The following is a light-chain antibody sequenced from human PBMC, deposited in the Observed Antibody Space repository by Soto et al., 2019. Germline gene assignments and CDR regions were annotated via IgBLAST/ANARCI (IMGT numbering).Light chain of an antibody. V-gene: IGKV2-28*01. CDR2: LAS. Sequence: DIVMTQSPLSLPVSPGEPASISCRSSQSLLHSNGYNYLDWYLQKPGQSPQLLIYLASKRASGAPXRXSGSGSGTDFTLKISRVEAEDVGVYYCMQSLQTPPFTFGPGTKVDIK. J-gene: IGKJ3*01. CDR3: MQSLQTPPFT. CDR1: QSLLHSNGYNY.